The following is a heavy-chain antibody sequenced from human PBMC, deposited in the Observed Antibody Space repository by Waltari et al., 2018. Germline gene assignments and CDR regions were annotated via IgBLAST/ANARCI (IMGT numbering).Heavy chain of an antibody. Sequence: QVQLQESGPGLVKPSETLSLTCAVSGYSIRSVYYWGWIRQPPGKGLEWIGSIYHSGSTYYNPSRKSRVTISVDTSKNQFSLKLSSVTAADTAVYYCASLLDYGGNLFDYWGQGTLVTVSS. CDR2: IYHSGST. CDR3: ASLLDYGGNLFDY. D-gene: IGHD4-17*01. J-gene: IGHJ4*02. CDR1: GYSIRSVYY. V-gene: IGHV4-38-2*01.